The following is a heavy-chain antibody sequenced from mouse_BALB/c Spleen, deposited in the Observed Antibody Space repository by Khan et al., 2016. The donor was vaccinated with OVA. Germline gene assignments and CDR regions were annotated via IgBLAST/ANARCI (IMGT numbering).Heavy chain of an antibody. CDR2: ILAGGST. D-gene: IGHD2-14*01. J-gene: IGHJ2*01. CDR3: AGSKYLDRY. CDR1: GYSLTRYG. Sequence: QVQLKESGPGLVAPSQSLSITCTVSGYSLTRYGVHWVRQPLGKGLEWPGLILAGGSTNYNWALMSRLSISIDNSKSLVFLIKNNLATDDTAFYYCAGSKYLDRYWGQGTTVAVSS. V-gene: IGHV2-9*02.